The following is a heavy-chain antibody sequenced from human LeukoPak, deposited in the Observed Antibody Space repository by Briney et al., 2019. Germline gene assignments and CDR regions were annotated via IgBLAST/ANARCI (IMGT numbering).Heavy chain of an antibody. CDR3: ARRYYDSSGMDV. J-gene: IGHJ6*02. CDR2: IYYSGST. V-gene: IGHV4-59*08. Sequence: PSETLSLTCTVSGGSISSYYWSWIRQPPGKGLEWIGYIYYSGSTNYNPSLKSRVTISVDTSKNQFSLKLSSVTAADTAVYYCARRYYDSSGMDVWGQGTTVTVSS. CDR1: GGSISSYY. D-gene: IGHD3-3*01.